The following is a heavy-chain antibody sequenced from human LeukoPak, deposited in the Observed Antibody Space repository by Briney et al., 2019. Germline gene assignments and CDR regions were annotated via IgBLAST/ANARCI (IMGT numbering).Heavy chain of an antibody. J-gene: IGHJ4*02. CDR2: IYYSGTT. CDR1: GGSISSYY. V-gene: IGHV4-59*01. Sequence: PSETLSLTCTVSGGSISSYYWSWIRQPPGKGLEWIGYIYYSGTTNYNPSLKSRATISVDTSKNQFSLKLTSVTAADTAVYYCTSWRSGYFDYWGQGTLVTVSS. CDR3: TSWRSGYFDY. D-gene: IGHD1-1*01.